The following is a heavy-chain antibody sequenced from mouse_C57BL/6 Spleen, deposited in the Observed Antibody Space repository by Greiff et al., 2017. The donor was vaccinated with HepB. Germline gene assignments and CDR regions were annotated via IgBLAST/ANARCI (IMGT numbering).Heavy chain of an antibody. V-gene: IGHV5-6*01. D-gene: IGHD1-1*01. CDR2: ISSGGSYT. Sequence: EVKLVESGGDLVKPGGSLKLSCAASGFTFSSYGMSWVRQTPDKRLEWVATISSGGSYTYYPDSVKGRFTISRDNAKNTLYLQMSSLKSEDTAMYYCARQSTTVVVDGVWFAYWGQGTLVTVSA. J-gene: IGHJ3*01. CDR3: ARQSTTVVVDGVWFAY. CDR1: GFTFSSYG.